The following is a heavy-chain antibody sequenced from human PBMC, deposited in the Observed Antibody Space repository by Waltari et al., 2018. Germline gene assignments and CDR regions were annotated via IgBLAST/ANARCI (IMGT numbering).Heavy chain of an antibody. Sequence: QVQLVQSGGEVKKPGASVQVSCKTSGFTFTSNAISWVRQAPGQGLEWMGWINGYNGDTNYAEKLQGRLTVTTDSATSTAYMELRSLRSDDTAVYFCAGGVIGGGFDVWGQGTMVTVSS. D-gene: IGHD3-16*01. CDR3: AGGVIGGGFDV. CDR1: GFTFTSNA. CDR2: INGYNGDT. V-gene: IGHV1-18*01. J-gene: IGHJ3*01.